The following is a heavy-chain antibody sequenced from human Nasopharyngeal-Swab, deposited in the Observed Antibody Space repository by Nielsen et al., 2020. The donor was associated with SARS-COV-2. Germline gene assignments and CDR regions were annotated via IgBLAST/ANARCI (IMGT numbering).Heavy chain of an antibody. J-gene: IGHJ3*02. V-gene: IGHV1-46*01. CDR1: GYTFTSYY. CDR2: INPSGGST. CDR3: ARDLTAMVPSDAFDI. Sequence: ASVKVSCKASGYTFTSYYMHWVRQAPGQGLEWMGIINPSGGSTSYARKFQGRVTMTRDTSTSTVYMELSSLRSEDTAVYYCARDLTAMVPSDAFDIWGQGTMVTVSS. D-gene: IGHD5-18*01.